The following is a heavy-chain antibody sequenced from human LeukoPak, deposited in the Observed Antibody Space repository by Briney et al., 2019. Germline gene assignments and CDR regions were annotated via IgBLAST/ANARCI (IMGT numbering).Heavy chain of an antibody. CDR2: INTDGSST. CDR3: TRDLSGTYYGRFDY. V-gene: IGHV3-74*01. J-gene: IGHJ4*02. D-gene: IGHD1-26*01. Sequence: GGSLRLSCAASGFTFSSCWMHWVRQAPGKGLLWVSRINTDGSSTNSADSERGRFTISRENAKNTLYLQMNSLRADATAVYYSTRDLSGTYYGRFDYWGQGNLVTVSS. CDR1: GFTFSSCW.